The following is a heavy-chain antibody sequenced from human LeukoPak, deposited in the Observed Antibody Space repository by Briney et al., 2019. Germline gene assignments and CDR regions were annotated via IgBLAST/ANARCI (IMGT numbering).Heavy chain of an antibody. Sequence: GGSLRLSCAAPGFTFSSSAMSWVRQAPGKGLEWVSSISGSGGNTCYADSVKGRFTISRDNSRDTLYLQMNSLRAEDTAVYYCAKDRGSFFDYWGQGTLVTVSS. V-gene: IGHV3-23*01. D-gene: IGHD3-10*01. CDR1: GFTFSSSA. J-gene: IGHJ4*02. CDR2: ISGSGGNT. CDR3: AKDRGSFFDY.